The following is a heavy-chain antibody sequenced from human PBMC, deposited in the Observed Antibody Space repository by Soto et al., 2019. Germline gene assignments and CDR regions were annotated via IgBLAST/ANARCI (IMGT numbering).Heavy chain of an antibody. D-gene: IGHD5-18*01. V-gene: IGHV3-23*01. J-gene: IGHJ5*02. CDR1: GFNFAGYA. Sequence: GGSLRLSCAASGFNFAGYALAWVRQAPGKGPEWVSAISESGDNAFYADSVQGRFTISRDNSYNILYLQMNSLRAEDTALYFCAKGGYIYGLDPWGQGTLVTVSS. CDR3: AKGGYIYGLDP. CDR2: ISESGDNA.